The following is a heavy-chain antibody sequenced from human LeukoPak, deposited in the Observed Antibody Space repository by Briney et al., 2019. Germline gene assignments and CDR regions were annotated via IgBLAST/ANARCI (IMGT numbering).Heavy chain of an antibody. CDR2: INAGNDNT. V-gene: IGHV1-3*01. Sequence: ASVKVSCKASGYTFTSYAMHWVRQAPGQRLEWMGWINAGNDNTRYSQKFQGRVTITRDTSASTVYMELSSLRSEDTAVYYCTRGLLWFGELSPPGYWGQGTLVTVSS. J-gene: IGHJ4*02. CDR3: TRGLLWFGELSPPGY. D-gene: IGHD3-10*01. CDR1: GYTFTSYA.